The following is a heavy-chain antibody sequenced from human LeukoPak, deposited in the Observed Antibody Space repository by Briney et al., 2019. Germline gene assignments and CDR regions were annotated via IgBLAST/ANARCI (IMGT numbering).Heavy chain of an antibody. D-gene: IGHD3-3*01. J-gene: IGHJ4*02. CDR3: ASGIRFLEWLLRPY. Sequence: GGSLRLSCAASGFTFSSYSMNWVRQAPGKGLEWVSYISSSSSTIYYADSVKGRFTISRDNAKNSLYLQINSLRAEDTAVYYCASGIRFLEWLLRPYWGQGTLVTVSS. CDR1: GFTFSSYS. V-gene: IGHV3-48*01. CDR2: ISSSSSTI.